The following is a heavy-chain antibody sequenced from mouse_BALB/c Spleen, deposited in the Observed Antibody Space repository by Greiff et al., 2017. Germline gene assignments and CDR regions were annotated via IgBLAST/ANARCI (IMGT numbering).Heavy chain of an antibody. CDR3: ARDLGNSYAMDY. CDR1: GYSITSGYY. CDR2: ISYDGSN. D-gene: IGHD2-1*01. J-gene: IGHJ4*01. V-gene: IGHV3-6*02. Sequence: EVQLQQSGPGLVKPSQSLSLTCSVTGYSITSGYYWNWIRQFPGNKLEWMGYISYDGSNNYNPSLKNRISITRDTSKNQFFLKLNSVTTEDTATYYCARDLGNSYAMDYWGQGTSVTVSS.